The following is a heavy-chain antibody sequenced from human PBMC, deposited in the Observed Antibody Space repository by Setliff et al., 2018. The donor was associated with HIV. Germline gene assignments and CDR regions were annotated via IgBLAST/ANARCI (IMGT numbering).Heavy chain of an antibody. V-gene: IGHV3-73*01. CDR1: GFTFSGSA. J-gene: IGHJ4*02. D-gene: IGHD3-16*01. CDR2: ILDKANNYAT. Sequence: GGSLRLSCAASGFTFSGSAMHWVRQASGKGLEWVGRILDKANNYATAYAASLEGRFTISRDTSKNTLHLQMSSLRADDTALYYCAKDGESRGGFTTFDSWGQGTLVTVSS. CDR3: AKDGESRGGFTTFDS.